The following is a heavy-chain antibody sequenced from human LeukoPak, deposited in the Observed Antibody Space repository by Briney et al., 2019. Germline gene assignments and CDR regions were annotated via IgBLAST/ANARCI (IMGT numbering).Heavy chain of an antibody. Sequence: SETLSLTCTVSGDSVTSGSYFWSWVRQPPGKGLEWIGYISSSGTTTYSPSLKSRVTISQDMPKNQFSLRLSSVTAADTAMYYCARERGISMFVWGQGALFTVSS. CDR3: ARERGISMFV. CDR2: ISSSGTT. CDR1: GDSVTSGSYF. V-gene: IGHV4-61*01. J-gene: IGHJ4*02. D-gene: IGHD3-10*02.